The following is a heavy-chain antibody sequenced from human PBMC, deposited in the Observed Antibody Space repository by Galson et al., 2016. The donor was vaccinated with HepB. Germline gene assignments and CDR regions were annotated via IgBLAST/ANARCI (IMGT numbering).Heavy chain of an antibody. CDR1: GFTFNTYG. CDR2: ISSSSDII. D-gene: IGHD2/OR15-2a*01. V-gene: IGHV3-48*02. CDR3: ARNPEVNIILQH. J-gene: IGHJ1*01. Sequence: SLRLSCAASGFTFNTYGMNWVRQAPGKGLECISFISSSSDIIHYADSVKGRFTISRDNAKNALYLQMNSLRDEDMAVYYCARNPEVNIILQHWGQGTLVTVSS.